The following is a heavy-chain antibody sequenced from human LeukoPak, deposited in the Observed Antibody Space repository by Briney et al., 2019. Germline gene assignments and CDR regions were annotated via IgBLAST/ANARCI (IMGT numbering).Heavy chain of an antibody. CDR3: ARRLDSSGYYSAFDI. D-gene: IGHD3-22*01. Sequence: SETPSLTCAVSGGSISSYYWSWIRQPPGKGLEWIGYIYYSGSTNYNPSLKSRVTISVDTSKNQFSLKLSSVTAADTAVYYCARRLDSSGYYSAFDIWGQGTMVTVSS. V-gene: IGHV4-59*08. J-gene: IGHJ3*02. CDR2: IYYSGST. CDR1: GGSISSYY.